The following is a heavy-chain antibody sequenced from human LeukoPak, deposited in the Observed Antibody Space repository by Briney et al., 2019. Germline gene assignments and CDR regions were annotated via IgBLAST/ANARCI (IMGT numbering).Heavy chain of an antibody. V-gene: IGHV3-23*01. J-gene: IGHJ4*02. CDR2: ISGSGGST. Sequence: PGGSLRLSCAASGFTFSSYATSWVRQAPGKGLEWVSAISGSGGSTYYADSVKGRFTISRDNSKNTLYLQMNSLGAEDTAVYYCAKGQYDSSGYYMYYFDYWGQGTLVTVSS. CDR3: AKGQYDSSGYYMYYFDY. CDR1: GFTFSSYA. D-gene: IGHD3-22*01.